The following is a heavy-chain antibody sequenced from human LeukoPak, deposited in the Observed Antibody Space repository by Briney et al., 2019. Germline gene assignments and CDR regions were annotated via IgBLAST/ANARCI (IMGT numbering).Heavy chain of an antibody. CDR1: GGSISSSNW. Sequence: PSETLSLTCAVSGGSISSSNWWSWVRQPPGKGLEWIGSIYYSGSTYYNPSLKSRVTISVDTSKNQFSLKLSSVTAADTAVYYCARDEQEFLTEYYFDYWGQGTLVTVSS. V-gene: IGHV4-4*02. CDR2: IYYSGST. J-gene: IGHJ4*02. D-gene: IGHD1-20*01. CDR3: ARDEQEFLTEYYFDY.